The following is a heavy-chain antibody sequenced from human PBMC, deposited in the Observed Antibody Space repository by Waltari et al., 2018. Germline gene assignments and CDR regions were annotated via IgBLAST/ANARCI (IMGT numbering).Heavy chain of an antibody. V-gene: IGHV1-8*01. D-gene: IGHD4-17*01. J-gene: IGHJ3*02. CDR1: GYTFTSYA. CDR2: MNLNSGNT. CDR3: ASTTVTGFDAFDI. Sequence: QVQLVQSGAEVKKPGASVKVSCTASGYTFTSYAINCVRQAAGEVLEWMGWMNLNSGNTGYAQKFQGRVTMTRNTSISTAYMELSSLRSEDTAVYYCASTTVTGFDAFDIWGQGTMVTVSS.